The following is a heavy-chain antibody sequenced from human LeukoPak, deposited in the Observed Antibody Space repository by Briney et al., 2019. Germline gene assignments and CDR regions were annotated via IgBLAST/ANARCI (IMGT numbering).Heavy chain of an antibody. CDR1: GGSISSGGYS. J-gene: IGHJ4*02. CDR3: ARGRYDSSGYYYIFDY. Sequence: PSQTLSLTCAVSGGSISSGGYSWSWIRQPPGKGLEWIGYIYQSGSTYYNPSLKSRVTISVDRSKNQFSLKLSSVTAADTAVYYCARGRYDSSGYYYIFDYWGQGTLVTVSS. CDR2: IYQSGST. V-gene: IGHV4-30-2*01. D-gene: IGHD3-22*01.